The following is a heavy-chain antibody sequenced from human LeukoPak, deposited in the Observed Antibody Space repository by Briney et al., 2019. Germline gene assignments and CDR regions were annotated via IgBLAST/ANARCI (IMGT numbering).Heavy chain of an antibody. Sequence: SLRLSCAASGFTFDDYAMHWVRQAPGKGLEWVSGISWNSGSIGYADSVKGRFTISRDNAKNSLYLQMNSLRAEDTALYYCAKGKRQLIYGMDVWGQGTTVTVSS. CDR3: AKGKRQLIYGMDV. CDR2: ISWNSGSI. V-gene: IGHV3-9*01. CDR1: GFTFDDYA. D-gene: IGHD6-13*01. J-gene: IGHJ6*02.